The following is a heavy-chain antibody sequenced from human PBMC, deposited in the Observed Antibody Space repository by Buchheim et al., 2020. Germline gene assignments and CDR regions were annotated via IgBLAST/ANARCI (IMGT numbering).Heavy chain of an antibody. CDR1: GFTFSSYA. CDR2: ISGDGANT. Sequence: EVQVLESGGGLVQPGGSLRLSCAASGFTFSSYAMSWVRQTPGKGMEWVSGISGDGANTYYAESVKGRFTTSSDNSKNTVSLQMHSLSAEDTALYYCATYKYSSSSDYYYGMDVWGQGTT. V-gene: IGHV3-23*01. J-gene: IGHJ6*02. CDR3: ATYKYSSSSDYYYGMDV. D-gene: IGHD6-6*01.